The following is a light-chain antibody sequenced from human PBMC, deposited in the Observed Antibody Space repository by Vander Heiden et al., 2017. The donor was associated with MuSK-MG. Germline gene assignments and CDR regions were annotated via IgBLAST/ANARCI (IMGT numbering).Light chain of an antibody. CDR2: LGS. J-gene: IGKJ1*01. CDR3: MQSLQTPLT. V-gene: IGKV2-28*01. CDR1: QSLLQDNGYNY. Sequence: DIVMTQSPLSLHVTPGEPASISCRSSQSLLQDNGYNYLDWYLQKPGQSPQVLIYLGSNRASGVPDRFSGSGSGTDFTLKISRVEAEDVGVYYCMQSLQTPLTFGQGTRVDIK.